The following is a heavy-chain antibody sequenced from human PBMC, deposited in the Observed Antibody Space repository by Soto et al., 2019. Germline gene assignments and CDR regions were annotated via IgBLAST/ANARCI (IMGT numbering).Heavy chain of an antibody. J-gene: IGHJ6*03. CDR3: ARGAKTVNYYYYYYMDV. Sequence: SVKVSCKASGGTFSSYTISWVRQAPGQGLEWMGRIIPILGIANYAQKFQGRVTITADKSTSTAYMELSSLRSEDTAVYYCARGAKTVNYYYYYYMDVWGKGTTVTVSS. V-gene: IGHV1-69*02. D-gene: IGHD4-17*01. CDR2: IIPILGIA. CDR1: GGTFSSYT.